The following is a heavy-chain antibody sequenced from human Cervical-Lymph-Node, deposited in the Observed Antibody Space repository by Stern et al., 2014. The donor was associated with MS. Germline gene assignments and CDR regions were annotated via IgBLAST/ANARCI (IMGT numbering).Heavy chain of an antibody. CDR3: ARDQGYYDSSGYYVYYVMDV. CDR2: IIPIFGTA. CDR1: GGTFSSYA. D-gene: IGHD3-22*01. J-gene: IGHJ6*02. V-gene: IGHV1-69*01. Sequence: VQLLESGAEVKKPGSSVKVSCKASGGTFSSYAISWVRQAPGQGLEWMGGIIPIFGTANYAQKFQGRVTITADESPSTAYMELSSLRSEDTAVYYCARDQGYYDSSGYYVYYVMDVWGQGTTVTVSS.